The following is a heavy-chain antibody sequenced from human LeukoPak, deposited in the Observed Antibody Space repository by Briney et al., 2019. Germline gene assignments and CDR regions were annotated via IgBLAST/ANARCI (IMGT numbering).Heavy chain of an antibody. Sequence: GGSLRLSCAASGFTVSSNYMSWVRQAPGKGLEWVSVISGSGGSTYYADSVKGRFTISRENFKNTLYLQMHSLRAEDTAVYYCAKLGANVPRESYYYYYMDVWGKGTTVTISS. CDR3: AKLGANVPRESYYYYYMDV. D-gene: IGHD1-26*01. CDR2: ISGSGGST. J-gene: IGHJ6*03. CDR1: GFTVSSNY. V-gene: IGHV3-23*01.